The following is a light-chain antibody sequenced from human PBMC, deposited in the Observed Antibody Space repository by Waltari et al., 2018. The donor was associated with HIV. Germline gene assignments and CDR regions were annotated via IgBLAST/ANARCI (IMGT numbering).Light chain of an antibody. J-gene: IGLJ1*01. CDR2: ELS. CDR1: SSYVGGHNS. V-gene: IGLV2-8*01. CDR3: SSYAGSNNFV. Sequence: QSALTQAPSAPGSPGPSVTISCTGTSSYVGGHNSVSVYHQHPGKAPKLMLFELSQRPSGVPDRFSGSKSGNTASLTVSGLQADDEADYYCSSYAGSNNFVFGTGTKVTVL.